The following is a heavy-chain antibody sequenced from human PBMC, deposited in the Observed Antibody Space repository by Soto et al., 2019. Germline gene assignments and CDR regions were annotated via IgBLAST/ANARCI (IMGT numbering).Heavy chain of an antibody. Sequence: GSLRLSCAASGFTFSSYEMNWVRQAPGKGLEWVSYISSSGSTIYYADSVKGRFTISRDNAKNSLYLQMNSLRAEDTAVYYCARVGDGYNRSLDYWGQGTLVTVSS. V-gene: IGHV3-48*03. D-gene: IGHD3-16*01. J-gene: IGHJ4*02. CDR3: ARVGDGYNRSLDY. CDR1: GFTFSSYE. CDR2: ISSSGSTI.